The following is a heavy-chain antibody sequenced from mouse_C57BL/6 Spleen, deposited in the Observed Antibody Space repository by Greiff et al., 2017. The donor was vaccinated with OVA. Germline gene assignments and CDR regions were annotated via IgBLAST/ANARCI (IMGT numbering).Heavy chain of an antibody. CDR1: GYTFTDYY. CDR2: IYPGSGNT. D-gene: IGHD2-5*01. CDR3: ARGYSNYYYAMDY. Sequence: VHLVESGAELVRPGASVKLSCKASGYTFTDYYINWVKQRPGQGLEWIARIYPGSGNTYYNEKFKGKATLTAEKSSSTAYMQLSSLTSEDSAVYFCARGYSNYYYAMDYWGQGTSVTVSS. V-gene: IGHV1-76*01. J-gene: IGHJ4*01.